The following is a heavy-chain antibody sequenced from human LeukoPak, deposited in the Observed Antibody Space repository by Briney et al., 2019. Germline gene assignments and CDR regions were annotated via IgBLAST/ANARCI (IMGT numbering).Heavy chain of an antibody. Sequence: GGSLRLSCAASGFTFSIYWMSWFRQAPGKGLEWVAHIKKDGSEKNYVDSVKGRFTISRDNTKNSVYLQMNSVRGEDTGVYYCAMDSYGPDDYWGQGTLVTVSS. V-gene: IGHV3-7*04. CDR2: IKKDGSEK. J-gene: IGHJ4*02. CDR3: AMDSYGPDDY. D-gene: IGHD3-16*01. CDR1: GFTFSIYW.